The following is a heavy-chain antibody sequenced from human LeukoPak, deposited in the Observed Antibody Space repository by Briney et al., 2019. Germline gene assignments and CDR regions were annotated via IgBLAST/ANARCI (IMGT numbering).Heavy chain of an antibody. CDR1: GGSISSYY. CDR2: IYYSGST. D-gene: IGHD3-9*01. J-gene: IGHJ4*02. Sequence: SETLSLTCTVSGGSISSYYWSWIRQPPGKGLEWIGYIYYSGSTYYNPSLKSRVTVSIDTSKNQFSLKLSSVTATDTAVYYCARHGVTTTGYYWDWGQGTLVTVSS. V-gene: IGHV4-59*04. CDR3: ARHGVTTTGYYWD.